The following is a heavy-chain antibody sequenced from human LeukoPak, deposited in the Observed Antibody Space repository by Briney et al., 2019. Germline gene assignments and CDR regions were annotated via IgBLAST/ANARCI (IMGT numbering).Heavy chain of an antibody. V-gene: IGHV4-39*02. CDR2: IYYSGST. CDR1: GGSISRSSYY. Sequence: SETLSLTCTVSGGSISRSSYYWGWIRQPPGKGLEWIGSIYYSGSTYYNPSLKSRVTISVDTSKNQFSLKLSSVTAADTAVYYCAREGPAHLSGDYWGQGTLVTVSS. J-gene: IGHJ4*02. CDR3: AREGPAHLSGDY. D-gene: IGHD3-10*01.